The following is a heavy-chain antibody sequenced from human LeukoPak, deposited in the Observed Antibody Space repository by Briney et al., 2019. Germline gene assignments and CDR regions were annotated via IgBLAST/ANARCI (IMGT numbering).Heavy chain of an antibody. D-gene: IGHD3-16*01. CDR1: GFTFSSYT. J-gene: IGHJ4*02. CDR2: ISSSGDNT. V-gene: IGHV3-21*01. Sequence: PGGSLRLSCAASGFTFSSYTVNWVRQAPGKGLEWVSAISSSGDNTYYADSVKGRFTISRDNAKNSLYLQMNSLRAEDTAVYYCAREGGLDYWGQGTLVTVSS. CDR3: AREGGLDY.